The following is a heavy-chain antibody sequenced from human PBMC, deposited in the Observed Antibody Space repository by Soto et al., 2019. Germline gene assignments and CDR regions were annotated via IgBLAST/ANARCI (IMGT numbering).Heavy chain of an antibody. D-gene: IGHD3-10*01. V-gene: IGHV1-18*01. CDR1: GDTCTRYG. CDR2: ISAYNGNT. Sequence: APVKVSSKAGGDTCTRYGLSSVRQAPGQKHEWMGWISAYNGNTNYAQKLQGRVTMTTDTSTSTAYMELRSLRSDDTAVYYCARVRYYGSGSYPKYYYYYGMDVWGQGTTVTVSS. J-gene: IGHJ6*02. CDR3: ARVRYYGSGSYPKYYYYYGMDV.